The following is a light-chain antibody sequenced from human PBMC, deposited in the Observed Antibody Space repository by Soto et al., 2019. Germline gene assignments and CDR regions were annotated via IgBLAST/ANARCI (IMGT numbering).Light chain of an antibody. V-gene: IGKV3-11*01. Sequence: IVLTQSPATLSLSPGERATLSCRARQSVSSYLAWYQQKPGQAPRLLLYDASNRATGIPDRFSGSGSGTDFTLTISSLEPEDFAVFYCQQRSDWPLTFGGGTKVEIK. J-gene: IGKJ4*02. CDR1: QSVSSY. CDR3: QQRSDWPLT. CDR2: DAS.